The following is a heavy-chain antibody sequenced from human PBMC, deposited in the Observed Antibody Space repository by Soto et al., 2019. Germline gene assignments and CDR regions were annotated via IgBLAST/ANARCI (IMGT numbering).Heavy chain of an antibody. J-gene: IGHJ6*02. V-gene: IGHV3-23*01. CDR1: GFTFSSYA. CDR2: ISGSGGST. D-gene: IGHD6-6*01. Sequence: EVQLLESGGGLVQPGGSLRLSCAASGFTFSSYAMSWVRQAPGKGLEWVSAISGSGGSTYYADSVKGRFTISRDNSKNTLYLQMNSLRAEDTAVYYCAKGGRQLVLTYYYYGMDVWGQGTTVTVSS. CDR3: AKGGRQLVLTYYYYGMDV.